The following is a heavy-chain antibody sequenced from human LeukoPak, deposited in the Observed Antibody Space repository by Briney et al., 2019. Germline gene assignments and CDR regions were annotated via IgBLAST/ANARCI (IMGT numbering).Heavy chain of an antibody. D-gene: IGHD5-12*01. V-gene: IGHV3-21*01. Sequence: GGSLRLSCAASGFTFSSYSMNWVRQAPGKGLEWVSSISSSSSYIYYADSVKGRFTIPRDNAKNSLYLQMNSLRAEDTAVYYCARVRGIVATIDYYYYMDVWGKGTTVTVSS. CDR2: ISSSSSYI. CDR3: ARVRGIVATIDYYYYMDV. J-gene: IGHJ6*03. CDR1: GFTFSSYS.